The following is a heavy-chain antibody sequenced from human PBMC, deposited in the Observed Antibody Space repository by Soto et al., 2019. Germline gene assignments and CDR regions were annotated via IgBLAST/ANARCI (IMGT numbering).Heavy chain of an antibody. D-gene: IGHD3-10*01. Sequence: GGSLRLSCAASGFTFSSYGMHWVRQAPGKGLEWVAVIWYDGSNKYYADSVKGRFTISRDNSKNTLYLQMNSLRAEDTAVYYCARARDTITMVRGVISGYFDLWGRGTLVTVSS. CDR1: GFTFSSYG. CDR3: ARARDTITMVRGVISGYFDL. CDR2: IWYDGSNK. J-gene: IGHJ2*01. V-gene: IGHV3-33*01.